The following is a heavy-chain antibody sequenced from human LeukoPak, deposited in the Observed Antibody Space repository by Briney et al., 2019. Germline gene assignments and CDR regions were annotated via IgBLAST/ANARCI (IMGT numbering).Heavy chain of an antibody. CDR3: ARASYRSPTRYSSGDY. CDR2: INPSGGST. CDR1: GYTFTSYY. Sequence: ASVKVSCKASGYTFTSYYMHWVRQAPGQGLEWMGIINPSGGSTGYAQKFQGRVTMTRDTSTSTVYMELSSLRSEDTAVYYCARASYRSPTRYSSGDYWGQGTLVTVSS. J-gene: IGHJ4*02. D-gene: IGHD6-25*01. V-gene: IGHV1-46*01.